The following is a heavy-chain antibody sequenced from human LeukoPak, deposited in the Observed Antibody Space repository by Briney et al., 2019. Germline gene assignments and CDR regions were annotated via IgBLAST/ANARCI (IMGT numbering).Heavy chain of an antibody. D-gene: IGHD3-3*01. CDR3: ARVYDFWSGYFYFDY. CDR2: INPNSGGT. CDR1: GYTFTGYY. V-gene: IGHV1-2*02. J-gene: IGHJ4*02. Sequence: GASVKVSCKASGYTFTGYYMHWVRQAPGQGLEWMGWINPNSGGTNYAQKFQGRVTMTRDTSISTAYMELSRLRSDDTAVYYYARVYDFWSGYFYFDYWGQGTLVTVSS.